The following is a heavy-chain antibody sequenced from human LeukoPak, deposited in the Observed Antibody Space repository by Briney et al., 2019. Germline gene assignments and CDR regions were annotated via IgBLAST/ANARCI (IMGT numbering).Heavy chain of an antibody. V-gene: IGHV1-69*05. CDR3: AGYYYYDSSGYVPLDY. CDR2: IIPIFGTA. Sequence: ASVKVSCKASGGTFSSYAISWVRQAPGQGLEWMGGIIPIFGTANYAQKSQGRVTITTDESTSTAYMQLSSLRSEDTAVYYCAGYYYYDSSGYVPLDYWGQGTLVTVSS. D-gene: IGHD3-22*01. J-gene: IGHJ4*02. CDR1: GGTFSSYA.